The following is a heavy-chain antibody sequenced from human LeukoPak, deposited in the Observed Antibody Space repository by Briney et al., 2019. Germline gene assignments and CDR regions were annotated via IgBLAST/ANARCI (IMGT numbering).Heavy chain of an antibody. J-gene: IGHJ4*02. CDR3: AKDVKPGIAVALPH. D-gene: IGHD6-19*01. V-gene: IGHV3-9*01. CDR1: GFTFDDYA. CDR2: ISWNGGSI. Sequence: GGSLRLSCAASGFTFDDYAMHWVRQAPGKGLEWVSGISWNGGSIGYAVSVKGRFTISRDNAKNSLYLQMNSLRAEDTALYYCAKDVKPGIAVALPHWGQGTLVTVSS.